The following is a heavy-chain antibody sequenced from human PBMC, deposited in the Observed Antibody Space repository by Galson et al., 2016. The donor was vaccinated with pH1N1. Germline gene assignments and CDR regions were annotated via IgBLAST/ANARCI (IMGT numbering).Heavy chain of an antibody. CDR1: GFTFSNYG. J-gene: IGHJ4*01. D-gene: IGHD2-15*01. CDR3: ARDRGAPGSPPLYFFNY. CDR2: VQDDGTTE. V-gene: IGHV3-30*02. Sequence: SLRLSCAASGFTFSNYGMHWVRQAPGKGLEWVAFVQDDGTTEYYADSMKGRFTISGDNSQKTLYLQMNNLRVDDTAVYYCARDRGAPGSPPLYFFNYWGHGTLVIVSS.